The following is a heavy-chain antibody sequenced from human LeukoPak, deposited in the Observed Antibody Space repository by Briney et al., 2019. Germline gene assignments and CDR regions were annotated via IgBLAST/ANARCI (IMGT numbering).Heavy chain of an antibody. D-gene: IGHD3-10*02. J-gene: IGHJ6*04. CDR3: AELGITMIGGV. Sequence: GGSLRLSCAASVTFSNAWMNWVRQAPGKGLEWVSYISSSGSTIYYADSVKGRFTISRDNAKNSLYLQMNSLRAEDTAVYYCAELGITMIGGVWGKGTTVTISS. CDR2: ISSSGSTI. V-gene: IGHV3-48*04. CDR1: VTFSNAW.